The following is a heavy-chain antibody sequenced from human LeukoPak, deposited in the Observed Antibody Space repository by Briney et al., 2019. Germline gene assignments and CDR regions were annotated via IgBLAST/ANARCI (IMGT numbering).Heavy chain of an antibody. CDR3: ASVPNGWELNMGGDDAFDI. J-gene: IGHJ3*02. CDR2: ISYDGSNK. CDR1: GITFSSYA. D-gene: IGHD1-26*01. Sequence: AGGSLRLSCAASGITFSSYAMHWVRQAPGKGLEWVAVISYDGSNKYYADSVKGRFTISRDNSKNTLYLKMNSLRAEDTAVYYCASVPNGWELNMGGDDAFDIWGQGTMVTVSS. V-gene: IGHV3-30-3*01.